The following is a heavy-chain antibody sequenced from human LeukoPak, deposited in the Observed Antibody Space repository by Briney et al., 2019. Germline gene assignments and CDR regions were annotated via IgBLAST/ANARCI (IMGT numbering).Heavy chain of an antibody. D-gene: IGHD3-22*01. J-gene: IGHJ4*02. CDR2: INHSGST. Sequence: SETLSLTCAVYGGSFSGYYWSWIRQPPGKGLEWIGEINHSGSTNYNPSLKSRVTISVDTSKNQFSLKLSSVTAADTAVYYYARGFWYDTSAFSGWGQGTLVTVSS. CDR1: GGSFSGYY. CDR3: ARGFWYDTSAFSG. V-gene: IGHV4-34*01.